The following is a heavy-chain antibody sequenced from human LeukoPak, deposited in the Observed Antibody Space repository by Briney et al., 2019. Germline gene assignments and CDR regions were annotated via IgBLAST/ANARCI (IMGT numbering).Heavy chain of an antibody. V-gene: IGHV3-48*01. CDR1: GFTFSSYS. Sequence: GGSLRLSCAASGFTFSSYSMNWVRQAPGKGLEWVSYISSSSSTIYYADSVKGRFTISRDNAKNSLYLQMNSLRADDTAVYYCARDSAERAFDIWGQGTMVTVSS. CDR3: ARDSAERAFDI. D-gene: IGHD3-10*01. CDR2: ISSSSSTI. J-gene: IGHJ3*02.